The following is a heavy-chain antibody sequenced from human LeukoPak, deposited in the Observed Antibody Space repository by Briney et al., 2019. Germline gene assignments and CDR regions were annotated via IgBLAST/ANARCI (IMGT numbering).Heavy chain of an antibody. J-gene: IGHJ4*02. CDR3: AKAEYCSSISCYSSRVDY. D-gene: IGHD2-2*01. CDR1: GFTFSSYA. CDR2: ISGSGGST. Sequence: GGSLRLSCAASGFTFSSYARSWVRQAPGKGLEWVSTISGSGGSTYYADSVKGRFTISRDNSKNTLYLQMNSLRAEDTAVYYCAKAEYCSSISCYSSRVDYWGQGTLVTVSS. V-gene: IGHV3-23*01.